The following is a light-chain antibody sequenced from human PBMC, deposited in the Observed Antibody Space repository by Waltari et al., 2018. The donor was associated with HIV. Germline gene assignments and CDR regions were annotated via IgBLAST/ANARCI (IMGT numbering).Light chain of an antibody. Sequence: QSVLTQPPSASGTPGQRVSISCSGSSSNIGSTIVNGYQQLPGTAPKLLIYSNNQRPSGVPNRFSGSKSGTSASLAISGLQSEDEADYYCAAWDDSLNAWVFGGGTKLTVL. CDR3: AAWDDSLNAWV. V-gene: IGLV1-44*01. J-gene: IGLJ3*02. CDR2: SNN. CDR1: SSNIGSTI.